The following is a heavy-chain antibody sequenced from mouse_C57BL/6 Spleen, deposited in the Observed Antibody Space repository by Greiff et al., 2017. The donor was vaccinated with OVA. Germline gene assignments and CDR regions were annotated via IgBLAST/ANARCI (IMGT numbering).Heavy chain of an antibody. CDR3: ARCYYGSSYVWYFDV. Sequence: EVMLVESGGGLVQPGGSLSLSCAASGFTFTDYYMSWVRQPPGKALEWLGFIRNKANGYTTEYSASVKGRFTISRDNSQSILYLQMNDLRAEDSATYYCARCYYGSSYVWYFDVWGTGTTVTVSS. CDR2: IRNKANGYTT. CDR1: GFTFTDYY. D-gene: IGHD1-1*01. J-gene: IGHJ1*03. V-gene: IGHV7-3*01.